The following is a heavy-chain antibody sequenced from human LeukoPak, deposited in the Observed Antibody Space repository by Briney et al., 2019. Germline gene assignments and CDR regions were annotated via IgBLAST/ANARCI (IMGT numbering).Heavy chain of an antibody. Sequence: GGTLRLSCAASGFTFSSYAMSWVRQAPGKGLEWVSAISGSGGSTYYADSVKGRFTISRDNSKNTLYLQMNSLRAEDTAVYYCAKVRAMLDAFDIWGQGTKVTVSS. V-gene: IGHV3-23*01. D-gene: IGHD3-16*01. J-gene: IGHJ3*02. CDR2: ISGSGGST. CDR1: GFTFSSYA. CDR3: AKVRAMLDAFDI.